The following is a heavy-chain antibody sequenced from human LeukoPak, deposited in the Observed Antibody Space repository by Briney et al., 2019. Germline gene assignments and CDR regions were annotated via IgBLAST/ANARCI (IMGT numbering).Heavy chain of an antibody. CDR1: GGSISSSSYY. V-gene: IGHV4-39*07. D-gene: IGHD5-18*01. CDR2: INHSGST. CDR3: AMVDTAMVHGDGDY. Sequence: SSETLSLTCTVSGGSISSSSYYWGWIRQPPGKGLEWIGEINHSGSTNYNPSLKSRVTISVDTSKNQFSLKLSSVTAADTAVYYCAMVDTAMVHGDGDYWGQGTLVTVSS. J-gene: IGHJ4*02.